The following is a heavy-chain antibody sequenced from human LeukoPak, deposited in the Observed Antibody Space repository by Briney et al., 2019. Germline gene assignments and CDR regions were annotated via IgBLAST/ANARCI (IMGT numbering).Heavy chain of an antibody. V-gene: IGHV3-43D*03. CDR1: GFTFDDYA. J-gene: IGHJ6*02. D-gene: IGHD3-10*01. CDR3: AKSRSKTSDYSYGMDV. CDR2: ISWDGGST. Sequence: GGSLRLSCAASGFTFDDYAMHWVRQAPGKGLEWVSRISWDGGSTYYADSVKGRFTISRDNSKNSLYQQMNSLRAEDTALYYCAKSRSKTSDYSYGMDVWGQGTTVTVSS.